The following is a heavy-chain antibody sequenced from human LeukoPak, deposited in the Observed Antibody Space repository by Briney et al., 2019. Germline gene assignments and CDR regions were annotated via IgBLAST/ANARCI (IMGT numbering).Heavy chain of an antibody. V-gene: IGHV3-23*01. CDR2: LRGNGET. J-gene: IGHJ4*02. CDR1: GLSFSTFA. Sequence: GGSLRLSCAASGLSFSTFAMSWVRQGPARGLEWVSSLRGNGETFYAESVKGRFTLSSDSSRNTVYLHLNNLKVEDTAMYYCARASWVSSTDTVRWGQGTLVTVSS. D-gene: IGHD5-18*01. CDR3: ARASWVSSTDTVR.